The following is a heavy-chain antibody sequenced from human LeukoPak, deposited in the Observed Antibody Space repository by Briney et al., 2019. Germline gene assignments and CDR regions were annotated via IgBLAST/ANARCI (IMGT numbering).Heavy chain of an antibody. J-gene: IGHJ4*01. CDR3: ARDLGYGYGSVWHKYFDY. V-gene: IGHV1-2*06. D-gene: IGHD5-18*01. CDR1: GYTFSGYY. Sequence: GASVKVSCXASGYTFSGYYLHWVRQALGQGLEWMAHIDPNSGGTKYAQKFQGRVTMTRDTSTTSAYMELSSLIFDDTAVYYCARDLGYGYGSVWHKYFDYWGHGTLVTVSS. CDR2: IDPNSGGT.